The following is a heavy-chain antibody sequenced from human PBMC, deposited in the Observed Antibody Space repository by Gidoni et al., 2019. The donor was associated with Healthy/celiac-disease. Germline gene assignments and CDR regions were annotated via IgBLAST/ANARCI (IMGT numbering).Heavy chain of an antibody. V-gene: IGHV3-66*01. CDR2: IYSGGST. D-gene: IGHD2-15*01. Sequence: EVQLVESGGGLVQPGGSLRLPCAASGFTVSSNYMGWVRPAPGKGLEWVSVIYSGGSTYYADSVKGRFTISRDNSKNTLYLQMNSLRAEDTAVYYCAGGGGYYYYYGMDVWGQGTTVTVSS. CDR1: GFTVSSNY. CDR3: AGGGGYYYYYGMDV. J-gene: IGHJ6*02.